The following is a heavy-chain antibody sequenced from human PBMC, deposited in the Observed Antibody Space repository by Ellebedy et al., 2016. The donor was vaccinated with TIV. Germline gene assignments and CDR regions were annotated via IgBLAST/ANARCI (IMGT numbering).Heavy chain of an antibody. CDR3: AKRPLTMIVLPEYFFDY. V-gene: IGHV3-23*01. CDR2: ISGGGDNI. CDR1: GFPLRNYA. J-gene: IGHJ4*02. D-gene: IGHD3-22*01. Sequence: GGSLRLSCAASGFPLRNYAMSWVRQAPGKGLEWLSIISGGGDNIYYADSVKGRFTISRDNSKNTLFLQMDSLRAEDTAVYYCAKRPLTMIVLPEYFFDYWGQGTLVTVSS.